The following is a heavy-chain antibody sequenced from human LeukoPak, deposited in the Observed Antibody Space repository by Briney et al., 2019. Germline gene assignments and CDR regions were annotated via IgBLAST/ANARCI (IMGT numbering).Heavy chain of an antibody. CDR1: GFTFSIYG. Sequence: GGSLRLSCAASGFTFSIYGIYWVRQAPGKGLGCVAFIRNDGSNTYYADSVKGRFTISRDNSKNTLYLQMNSLRTEDTAVYYCAKWIAAAGANYYYYMDVWGKGTTVTVSS. CDR3: AKWIAAAGANYYYYMDV. CDR2: IRNDGSNT. V-gene: IGHV3-30*02. D-gene: IGHD6-13*01. J-gene: IGHJ6*03.